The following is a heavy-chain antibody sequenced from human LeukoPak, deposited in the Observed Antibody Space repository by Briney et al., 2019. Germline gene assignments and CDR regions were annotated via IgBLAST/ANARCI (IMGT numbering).Heavy chain of an antibody. CDR1: GFTFSSSS. D-gene: IGHD6-25*01. V-gene: IGHV3-48*01. J-gene: IGHJ4*02. Sequence: EGSLRLSRAASGFTFSSSSMNWVRQAPGKGLEWVSYISSSSANIYYADSVKGRFTISRDNAKNSLFLQMNSLRAEDTAVYYCARGRSGYYFDYWGQGTLVTVSS. CDR2: ISSSSANI. CDR3: ARGRSGYYFDY.